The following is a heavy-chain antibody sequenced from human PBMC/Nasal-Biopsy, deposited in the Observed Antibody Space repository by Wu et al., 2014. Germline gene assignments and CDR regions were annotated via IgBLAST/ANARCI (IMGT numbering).Heavy chain of an antibody. J-gene: IGHJ4*02. D-gene: IGHD1-1*01. V-gene: IGHV4-39*01. CDR1: GGSIDNSALL. CDR2: IYYSGST. Sequence: SVSGGSIDNSALLLGLDPPAPREGLEWIGTIYYSGSTYYSPSLKTRVTMSVDTSKSQFSLKLNSVTAADTAVYFCARHHVKSSGSPQDYLGYWGQGTLVTVSS. CDR3: ARHHVKSSGSPQDYLGY.